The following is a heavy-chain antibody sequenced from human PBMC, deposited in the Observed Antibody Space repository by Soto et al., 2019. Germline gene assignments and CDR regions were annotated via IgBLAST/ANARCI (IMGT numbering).Heavy chain of an antibody. V-gene: IGHV3-48*02. CDR1: GFTFSSYS. Sequence: EVQLVESGGGLVQPGGSLRLSCAASGFTFSSYSMNWVRQAPGKGLEWVSYISSSSSTIYYAGSVKGRFTISRDNAKNPLHLPMNSPRDEDTAVYYCARESNYCDSLSWFDPWGQGALVTVSS. D-gene: IGHD4-17*01. CDR2: ISSSSSTI. CDR3: ARESNYCDSLSWFDP. J-gene: IGHJ5*02.